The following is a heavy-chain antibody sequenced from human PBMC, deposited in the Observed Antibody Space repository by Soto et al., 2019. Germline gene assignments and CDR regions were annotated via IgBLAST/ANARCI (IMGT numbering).Heavy chain of an antibody. V-gene: IGHV3-21*01. CDR3: ARLPVAARPSSYYYGMDV. Sequence: GGSLRLSCAASGFTFSSYSMNWVRQAPGKGLEWVSSISSSSYIYYADLVKGRFTISSDNAKNTLYLQMNSLRAEDTAVYYCARLPVAARPSSYYYGMDVWGQWTTVTVSS. CDR1: GFTFSSYS. J-gene: IGHJ6*02. D-gene: IGHD6-6*01. CDR2: ISSSSYI.